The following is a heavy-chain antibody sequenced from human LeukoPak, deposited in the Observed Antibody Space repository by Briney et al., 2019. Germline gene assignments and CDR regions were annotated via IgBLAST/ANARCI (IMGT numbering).Heavy chain of an antibody. CDR3: ARDSIGFYGSGNFAY. Sequence: SETLSLTCTVSGGYISSGGYYWNWIRQDPGKGLEWIGNIDSSGNTYYNPSLKSRVAILLDTSRNHFSLSLTSVTAADTAVYYCARDSIGFYGSGNFAYWGQGTLVTASS. J-gene: IGHJ4*02. CDR2: IDSSGNT. CDR1: GGYISSGGYY. V-gene: IGHV4-31*03. D-gene: IGHD3-10*01.